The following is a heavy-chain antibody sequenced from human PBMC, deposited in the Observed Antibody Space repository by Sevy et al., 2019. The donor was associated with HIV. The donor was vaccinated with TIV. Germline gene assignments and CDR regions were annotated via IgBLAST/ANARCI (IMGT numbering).Heavy chain of an antibody. CDR2: ISAYNGNT. CDR1: GYTFTSYG. Sequence: ASVKVSCKASGYTFTSYGISWVRQVPGQGLEWMGWISAYNGNTNYAQKLQGRVTMTTDTSTSTAYMELRSLRSDDTAVYYCASTTSTLYYFDYWGQGTLVTVSS. V-gene: IGHV1-18*01. D-gene: IGHD1-1*01. CDR3: ASTTSTLYYFDY. J-gene: IGHJ4*02.